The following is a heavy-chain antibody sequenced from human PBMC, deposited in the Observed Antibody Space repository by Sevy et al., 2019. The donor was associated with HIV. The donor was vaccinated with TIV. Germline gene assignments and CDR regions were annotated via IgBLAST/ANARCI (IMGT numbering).Heavy chain of an antibody. J-gene: IGHJ4*02. D-gene: IGHD2-2*01. CDR3: ARTPILVIPGATDLYFDN. Sequence: ASVKVSCKASGGTFSNYALSWARQAPGQGLEWMGGIIPIFGTTNFAQTFQGRVTITADEFTNTAYMELSSLRSADTAVYYCARTPILVIPGATDLYFDNWGQGTLVTVSS. CDR1: GGTFSNYA. CDR2: IIPIFGTT. V-gene: IGHV1-69*13.